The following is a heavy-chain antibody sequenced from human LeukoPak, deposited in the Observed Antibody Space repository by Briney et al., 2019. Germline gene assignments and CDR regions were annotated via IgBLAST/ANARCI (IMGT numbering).Heavy chain of an antibody. CDR3: ARSGDIVVVPAAKYYFDY. J-gene: IGHJ4*02. CDR2: VILIVGAA. Sequence: SVKVSCKPSGGTFSSYAISWVRQAPGQGLEWMGGVILIVGAAHYAQTSQGRVTITADDSTSTAYMELSRRRSEDTAVYYGARSGDIVVVPAAKYYFDYWGQGTLVTVSS. CDR1: GGTFSSYA. V-gene: IGHV1-69*01. D-gene: IGHD2-2*01.